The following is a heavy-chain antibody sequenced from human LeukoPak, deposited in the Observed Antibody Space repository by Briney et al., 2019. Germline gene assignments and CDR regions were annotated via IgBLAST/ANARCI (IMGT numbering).Heavy chain of an antibody. D-gene: IGHD6-19*01. V-gene: IGHV1-2*02. CDR2: INPNSGGT. J-gene: IGHJ4*02. CDR1: GYTFTGYY. CDR3: ARVAVAGRVEYYFDY. Sequence: ASVKVSCKASGYTFTGYYMHWVRQAPGQGLEWMGWINPNSGGTNYAQKFQGRVTMTRDTSISTAYMELNRLRSDDTAVYYCARVAVAGRVEYYFDYWGQGTLVTVSS.